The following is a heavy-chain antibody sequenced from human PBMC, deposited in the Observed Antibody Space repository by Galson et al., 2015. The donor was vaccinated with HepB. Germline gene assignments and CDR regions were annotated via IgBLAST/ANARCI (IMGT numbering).Heavy chain of an antibody. J-gene: IGHJ4*02. V-gene: IGHV2-5*02. CDR3: VQRAEDPRVTHYYFEY. Sequence: PALVKPTQTLTLTCSCSGFSLTTPGLGVGWIRQPPGKALEWLALIYWDGDKRYSPSLKTRLTIARDTSKNQVVLTMTNMDPVDTATYYCVQRAEDPRVTHYYFEYWGQGSLVTVSS. CDR2: IYWDGDK. CDR1: GFSLTTPGLG. D-gene: IGHD2-21*02.